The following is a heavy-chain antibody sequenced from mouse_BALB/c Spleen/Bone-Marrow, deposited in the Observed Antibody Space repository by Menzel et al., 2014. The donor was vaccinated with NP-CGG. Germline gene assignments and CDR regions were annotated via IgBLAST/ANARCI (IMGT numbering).Heavy chain of an antibody. CDR3: ARNYEGVGAMDY. CDR2: IWNSGNT. D-gene: IGHD1-1*01. V-gene: IGHV2-2*02. J-gene: IGHJ4*01. Sequence: QVQLQQPGPGLVQPSQSLSITCTVSGFSLTNYGVHWVRLSPGKGLEWLGVIWNSGNTNYNAAFISRLSINMDNSKSQVFFKMNSLQANDTAVYYCARNYEGVGAMDYWVKEPQSPSPQ. CDR1: GFSLTNYG.